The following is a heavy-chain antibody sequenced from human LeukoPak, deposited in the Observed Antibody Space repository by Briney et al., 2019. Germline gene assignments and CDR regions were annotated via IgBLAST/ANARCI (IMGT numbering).Heavy chain of an antibody. J-gene: IGHJ6*02. V-gene: IGHV3-21*01. CDR2: ISSSSSYI. Sequence: SGGSLRLSCAASGFTFSSYSMNWVRQAPGKGLEWVSSISSSSSYIYYADSVKGRFTISRDNAKNSLYLQMNSLRAEDTAVYYCARDLPSDTAMVTGYYYGMDVWGQGTTVTVSS. D-gene: IGHD5-18*01. CDR1: GFTFSSYS. CDR3: ARDLPSDTAMVTGYYYGMDV.